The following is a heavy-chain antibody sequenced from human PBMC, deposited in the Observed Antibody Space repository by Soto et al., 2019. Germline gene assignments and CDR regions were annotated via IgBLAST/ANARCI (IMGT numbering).Heavy chain of an antibody. CDR3: ARDVVAICSGGSCVGQEFDY. J-gene: IGHJ4*02. V-gene: IGHV4-31*03. CDR1: GGSISSGGYY. D-gene: IGHD2-15*01. CDR2: IYYSGST. Sequence: PSETLSLTCTVSGGSISSGGYYWSWIRQHPGKGLEWIGYIYYSGSTYYNPSLKSRVTISVDTSKNQFSLKLSSVTAADTAVYYCARDVVAICSGGSCVGQEFDYWGQGTLVTVSS.